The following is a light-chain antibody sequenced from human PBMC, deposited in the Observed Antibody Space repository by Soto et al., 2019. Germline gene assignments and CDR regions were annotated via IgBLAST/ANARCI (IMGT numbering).Light chain of an antibody. V-gene: IGLV2-23*02. CDR1: SSDVGSYDL. CDR2: EVS. J-gene: IGLJ7*01. CDR3: CSYGGSNTAV. Sequence: TQPASVSGSPGQSVTISCTGTSSDVGSYDLVSWYQQHPGKAPKLIIYEVSQRPSGVSDRFSGSKSGNTASLTISGLLAEDEADYYCCSYGGSNTAVFGGGTQLTVL.